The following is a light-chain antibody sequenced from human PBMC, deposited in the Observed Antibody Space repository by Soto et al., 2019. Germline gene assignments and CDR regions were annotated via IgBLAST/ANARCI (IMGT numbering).Light chain of an antibody. J-gene: IGKJ5*01. CDR1: QGIRND. Sequence: AIPLAHSPSSLSASLGERGTIXSRASQGIRNDLGWYQQKPGKAPKLLIYAASSLQSGVPSRFSGSGSGTDFTLTISSLQPEDFATYYCLQYASLPITFGQGTRLEIK. CDR2: AAS. CDR3: LQYASLPIT. V-gene: IGKV1-6*01.